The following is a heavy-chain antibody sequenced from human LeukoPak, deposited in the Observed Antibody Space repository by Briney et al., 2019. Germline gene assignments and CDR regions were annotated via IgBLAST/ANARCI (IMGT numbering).Heavy chain of an antibody. D-gene: IGHD6-13*01. CDR2: IYYTGTT. Sequence: PSETLSLTCTVSGGSISNTNYYWAWIRQPPGRGLEWIGSIYYTGTTFDNPSLKSRVTLSVDTSKNQFSLRLTSVTAADTAFYYCAREEYSSDWYGHDSWGQGTLVTVSS. CDR1: GGSISNTNYY. J-gene: IGHJ4*02. CDR3: AREEYSSDWYGHDS. V-gene: IGHV4-39*07.